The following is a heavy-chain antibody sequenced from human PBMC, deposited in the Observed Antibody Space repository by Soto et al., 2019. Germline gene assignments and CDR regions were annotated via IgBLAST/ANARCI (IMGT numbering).Heavy chain of an antibody. V-gene: IGHV4-4*07. J-gene: IGHJ4*02. CDR2: VYSSGTT. Sequence: SEPLSLTCSVSGGSINSYWWSWIRQPAGKGLEWIGRVYSSGTTDYNPSLNSRATMSVETSKNQFSLKLSSVTAADTAVYYCARDIGSYAYGEGYWGQGIQVTVS. CDR1: GGSINSYW. D-gene: IGHD3-10*01. CDR3: ARDIGSYAYGEGY.